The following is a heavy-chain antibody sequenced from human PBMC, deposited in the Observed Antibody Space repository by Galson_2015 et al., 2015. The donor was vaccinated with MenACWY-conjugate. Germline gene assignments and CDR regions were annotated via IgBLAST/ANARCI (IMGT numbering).Heavy chain of an antibody. J-gene: IGHJ4*02. CDR3: AKDVPAAFFDY. D-gene: IGHD6-13*01. CDR2: IRSDATVQ. CDR1: GFTFSSYG. V-gene: IGHV3-30*02. Sequence: SLRLSCAASGFTFSSYGMHWVRRAPGRGLEWVAFIRSDATVQYYTESVKGRFTISRDNSKNTVSLQMSSLRVEDTAVYYCAKDVPAAFFDYWGQGTLVTVSS.